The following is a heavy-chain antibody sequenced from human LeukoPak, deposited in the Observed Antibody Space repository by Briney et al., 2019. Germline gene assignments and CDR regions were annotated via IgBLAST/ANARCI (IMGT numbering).Heavy chain of an antibody. CDR2: IYYSGST. V-gene: IGHV4-34*01. D-gene: IGHD2-15*01. CDR1: DGSFSGFY. J-gene: IGHJ6*03. Sequence: KSSETLSLTCAVYDGSFSGFYWSWIRQPPGKGLEWIGSIYYSGSTYYNPSLKSRVTISVDTSKNQFSLKLSSVTAADTAVYYCARHGRDCSGGSCYSSAFYYYYMDVWGKGTTVTISS. CDR3: ARHGRDCSGGSCYSSAFYYYYMDV.